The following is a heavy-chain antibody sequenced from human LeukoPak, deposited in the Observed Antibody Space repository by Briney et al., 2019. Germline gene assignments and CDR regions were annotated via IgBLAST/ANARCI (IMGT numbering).Heavy chain of an antibody. CDR3: ATGAVAGIFDY. CDR2: VSGSGGFT. Sequence: PSGGSLRLSCAASGFTFNNFAMSWVGQAPGKGLEWVSAVSGSGGFTYYADSVKGRFTISRDNSKNTLFLQMNSLRAEDTAVYYCATGAVAGIFDYWGQGTLVTVSS. V-gene: IGHV3-23*01. CDR1: GFTFNNFA. D-gene: IGHD6-19*01. J-gene: IGHJ4*02.